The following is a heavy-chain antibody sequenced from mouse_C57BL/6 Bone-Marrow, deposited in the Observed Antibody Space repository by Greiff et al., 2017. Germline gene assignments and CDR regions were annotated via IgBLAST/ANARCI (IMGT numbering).Heavy chain of an antibody. CDR3: TTEGYYGSGSFAY. V-gene: IGHV14-4*01. J-gene: IGHJ3*01. CDR2: IDPENGDT. Sequence: VQLQQSGAELVRPGASVKLSCTASGFNIKDDYMHWVKQRPEKGLEWIGWIDPENGDTEYASKFQGKATITADTSSNTAYLQLSSLTSEDTAVYYCTTEGYYGSGSFAYWGQGTLVTVSA. CDR1: GFNIKDDY. D-gene: IGHD1-1*01.